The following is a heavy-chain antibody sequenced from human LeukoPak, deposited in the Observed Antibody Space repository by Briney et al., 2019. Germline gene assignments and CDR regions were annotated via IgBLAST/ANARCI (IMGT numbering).Heavy chain of an antibody. D-gene: IGHD6-13*01. CDR1: GSTFSSYG. V-gene: IGHV3-30*18. Sequence: PGGSLRLSCAASGSTFSSYGMHWVRQAPGKGLEWVAVISYDGSNKYYADSVKGRFTISRDNSKNTLYLQMNSLRAEDTAVYYCAKPIAAAGKRYFDYWGQGTLVTVSS. J-gene: IGHJ4*02. CDR2: ISYDGSNK. CDR3: AKPIAAAGKRYFDY.